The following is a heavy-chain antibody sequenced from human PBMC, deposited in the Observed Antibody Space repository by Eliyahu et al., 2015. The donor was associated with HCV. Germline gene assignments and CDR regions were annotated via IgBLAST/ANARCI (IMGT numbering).Heavy chain of an antibody. D-gene: IGHD5-18*01. J-gene: IGHJ4*02. CDR3: AHRRADMASYFDS. V-gene: IGHV2-5*02. CDR1: GFSLSTRGVG. Sequence: QITLKESGPPLVKPTQTLSLTCTVSGFSLSTRGVGVGWIRQPPGKALEWLALIFWDDDKALQPFPESRLTITKDTSRNQVVLTMTSMDPVDTATYYCAHRRADMASYFDSWGQGTLVTVSS. CDR2: IFWDDDK.